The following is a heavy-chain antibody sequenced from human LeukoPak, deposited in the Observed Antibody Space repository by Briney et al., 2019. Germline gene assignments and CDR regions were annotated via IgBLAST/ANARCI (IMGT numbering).Heavy chain of an antibody. CDR2: ISGSGGST. D-gene: IGHD1-26*01. Sequence: GGSLRVSCAASGFTFSSYAMSWVRQAPGKGLEWVSVISGSGGSTYSADSVKGRFTISRDNSKNTLYLQMNSLRAEDTAVYFCAKSQDGGRLFHFDYWGQGTLVTVSS. CDR3: AKSQDGGRLFHFDY. J-gene: IGHJ4*02. CDR1: GFTFSSYA. V-gene: IGHV3-23*01.